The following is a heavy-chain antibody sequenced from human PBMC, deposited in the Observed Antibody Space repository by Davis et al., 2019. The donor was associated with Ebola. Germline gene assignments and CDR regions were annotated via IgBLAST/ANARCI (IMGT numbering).Heavy chain of an antibody. CDR1: GGTFSSYA. D-gene: IGHD6-19*01. Sequence: SVKVSCKASGGTFSSYAISWVRQAPAQGSDWIGWIIPILGLANYAQKFQGRVTITADESTSPAYMELSSLRSEDTAIYYCARDNRGYSSAWTLDYWGQGTLVTVSS. J-gene: IGHJ4*02. CDR3: ARDNRGYSSAWTLDY. CDR2: IIPILGLA. V-gene: IGHV1-69*10.